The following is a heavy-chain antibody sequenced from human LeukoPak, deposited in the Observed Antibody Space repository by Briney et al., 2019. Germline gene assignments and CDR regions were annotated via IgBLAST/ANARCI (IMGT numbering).Heavy chain of an antibody. CDR1: GFTFTTYT. CDR2: FSGSGGSA. CDR3: TTGITMVREVIHLIDY. Sequence: GGSLRLSCAASGFTFTTYTMTWVRKAPGKGLEWVSAFSGSGGSAYYADLVKGRFTISRDNSKYTLYLPMNSLRAEDTAVCYCTTGITMVREVIHLIDYWGQGTLVTVSS. V-gene: IGHV3-23*01. J-gene: IGHJ4*02. D-gene: IGHD3-10*01.